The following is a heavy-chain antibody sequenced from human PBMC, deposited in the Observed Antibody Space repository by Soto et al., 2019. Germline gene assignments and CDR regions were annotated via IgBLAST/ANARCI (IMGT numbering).Heavy chain of an antibody. CDR2: ISSSSSYI. CDR3: ARSENSRDGYNYGY. J-gene: IGHJ4*02. V-gene: IGHV3-21*01. D-gene: IGHD5-12*01. CDR1: GFTFSSYS. Sequence: GGSLRLSCAASGFTFSSYSMNWVRQAPGKGLEWVSSISSSSSYIYYADSVKGRFTISRDNAKNSLYLQMNSLRAEDTAVYYCARSENSRDGYNYGYWGQGTLVTVSS.